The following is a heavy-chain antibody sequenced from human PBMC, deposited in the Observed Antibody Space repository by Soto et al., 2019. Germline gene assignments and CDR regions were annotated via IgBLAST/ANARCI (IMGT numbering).Heavy chain of an antibody. CDR1: GFTFSSYD. J-gene: IGHJ3*02. Sequence: EVQLVESGGGLVQPGGSLRLSCAASGFTFSSYDMHWVRQATGKGLEWVSAIGTAGDTYYPGSVKGRFTISRENAKNSLYHQMNSLRAEDTAVYYCARASRAVAGTEGGAFDIWGQGTMVTVSS. V-gene: IGHV3-13*01. D-gene: IGHD6-19*01. CDR2: IGTAGDT. CDR3: ARASRAVAGTEGGAFDI.